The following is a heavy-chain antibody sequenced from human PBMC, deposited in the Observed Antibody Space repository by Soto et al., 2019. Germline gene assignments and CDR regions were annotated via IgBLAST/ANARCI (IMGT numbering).Heavy chain of an antibody. J-gene: IGHJ5*02. Sequence: ASVKVSCKASGYTFTSYGIHWVRQAPGQRREWMGWINAANGDTKYSPKFQGRVTITRDTSASTAYMELSSLRSEDTAVHYCVRRHVSATGIDWFDPWGQGTLVTVSS. V-gene: IGHV1-3*01. D-gene: IGHD6-13*01. CDR1: GYTFTSYG. CDR3: VRRHVSATGIDWFDP. CDR2: INAANGDT.